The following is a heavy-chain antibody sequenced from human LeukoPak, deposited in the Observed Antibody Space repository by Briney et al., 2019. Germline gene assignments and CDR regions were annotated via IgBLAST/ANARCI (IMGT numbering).Heavy chain of an antibody. CDR2: IYYSGST. V-gene: IGHV4-59*08. J-gene: IGHJ5*02. D-gene: IGHD3-3*01. CDR1: GVSISSYY. Sequence: KPSETLSLTCTVSGVSISSYYWSWIRQPPGKGLEWIGYIYYSGSTNYNPSLKSRVTISVDTPKNQFSLKLSAVTAADTAVYYCARGAWESLEGYLLAPWGQGTLVTVSS. CDR3: ARGAWESLEGYLLAP.